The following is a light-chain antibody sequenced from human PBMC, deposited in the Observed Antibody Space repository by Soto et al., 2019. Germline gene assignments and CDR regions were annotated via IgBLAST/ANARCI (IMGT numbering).Light chain of an antibody. CDR1: SGHSSYI. CDR2: LEGSGSY. CDR3: ETWDSNTPV. J-gene: IGLJ2*01. V-gene: IGLV4-60*03. Sequence: QSVLTQSSSASASLGSSVKLTCTLSSGHSSYIIAWHQQQPGKAPRYLMKLEGSGSYNKGSGVPDRCSGSSSGADRYLTISNLQSEDEADYYRETWDSNTPVFGGGTKVTVL.